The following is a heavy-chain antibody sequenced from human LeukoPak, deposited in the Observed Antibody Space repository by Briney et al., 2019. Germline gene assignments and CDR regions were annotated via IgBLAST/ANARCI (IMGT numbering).Heavy chain of an antibody. Sequence: PGGSLRLSCVACRFTYTNAWLTWVRQAPGEGLEWVGRIKSKTDGETTDYAAPVKGRFTISRDDSTNTLYLQMNSLKIEDTAVYYCTTGGITTDYWGLGTLVTVSS. CDR1: RFTYTNAW. J-gene: IGHJ4*02. D-gene: IGHD3-22*01. CDR3: TTGGITTDY. V-gene: IGHV3-15*01. CDR2: IKSKTDGETT.